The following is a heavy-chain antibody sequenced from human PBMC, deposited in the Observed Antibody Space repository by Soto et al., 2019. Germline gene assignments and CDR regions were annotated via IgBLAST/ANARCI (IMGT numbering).Heavy chain of an antibody. J-gene: IGHJ5*02. CDR3: AREPYSSGWYEREEFDP. CDR1: GYTFTSYG. Sequence: QVQLVQSGAEVKKPGASVKVSCKASGYTFTSYGISWVRQAPGQGLEWMGWISAYNGNTNYAQKLQGRVTMTTDTATSTAYMELRSLRSDDTAVYYCAREPYSSGWYEREEFDPWGQGTLVTVSS. D-gene: IGHD6-19*01. CDR2: ISAYNGNT. V-gene: IGHV1-18*01.